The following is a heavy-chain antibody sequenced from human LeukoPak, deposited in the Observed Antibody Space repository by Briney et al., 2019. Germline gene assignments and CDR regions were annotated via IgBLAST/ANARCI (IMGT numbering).Heavy chain of an antibody. V-gene: IGHV3-11*06. CDR2: ISSSSSYT. CDR1: GFTFSDYC. D-gene: IGHD6-13*01. Sequence: GGSLRLSCAGSGFTFSDYCMSWIRQAPGKGLEWVSYISSSSSYTNYADSVKGRFTISRDNAKNSLYLQMNSLRAEDTAVYYCARTYSSSWYYYYGMDVWGQGTTVTVSS. J-gene: IGHJ6*02. CDR3: ARTYSSSWYYYYGMDV.